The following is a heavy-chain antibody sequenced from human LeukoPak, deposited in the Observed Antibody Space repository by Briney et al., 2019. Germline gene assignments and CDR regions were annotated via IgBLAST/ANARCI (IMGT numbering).Heavy chain of an antibody. J-gene: IGHJ3*02. V-gene: IGHV4-34*01. Sequence: PSETLSLTCAVYGGSFSGYYWSWIRQPPGKGLEWIGEINHSGGTNYNPSLKSRVTISVDTSKNQFSLKLSSVTAADTAVYYCAILWFGEAHAFDIWGQGTMVTVSS. CDR2: INHSGGT. D-gene: IGHD3-10*01. CDR1: GGSFSGYY. CDR3: AILWFGEAHAFDI.